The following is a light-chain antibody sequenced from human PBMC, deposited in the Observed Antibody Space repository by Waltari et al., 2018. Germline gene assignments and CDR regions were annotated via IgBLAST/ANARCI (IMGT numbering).Light chain of an antibody. CDR1: QSVSSN. CDR3: QQYNRWPPIT. CDR2: DAS. J-gene: IGKJ5*01. V-gene: IGKV3-15*01. Sequence: VVLTKPPATLSVSPGARAMSSCRASQSVSSNLAWYQQKPGQAPRLLIYDASTRASSIPARFRGSGSGTEFTLTINSLQSEDSATYYCQQYNRWPPITFGQGTRLDIK.